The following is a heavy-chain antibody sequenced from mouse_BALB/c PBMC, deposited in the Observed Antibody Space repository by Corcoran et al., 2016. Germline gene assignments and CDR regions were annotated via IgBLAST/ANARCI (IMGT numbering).Heavy chain of an antibody. CDR2: INPNNGGT. J-gene: IGHJ4*01. CDR3: ARGHQGLPYAMDY. Sequence: EVLLQQSGPELVKPGASVKIPCKASGYTFTDYNMDWVKQSHGKSLEWIGDINPNNGGTIYNQKFKGKATLTVDKSSSTAYMELRSLTSEDTAVYYCARGHQGLPYAMDYWGQGTSVTVSS. D-gene: IGHD2-4*01. CDR1: GYTFTDYN. V-gene: IGHV1-18*01.